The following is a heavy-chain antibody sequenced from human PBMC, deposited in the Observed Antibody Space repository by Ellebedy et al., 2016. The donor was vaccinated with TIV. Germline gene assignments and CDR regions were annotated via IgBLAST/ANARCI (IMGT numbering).Heavy chain of an antibody. D-gene: IGHD3-3*01. CDR3: ARGVLSGFGQHFDY. CDR1: GASVNSGTYS. J-gene: IGHJ4*02. Sequence: SETLSLXCSVSGASVNSGTYSWNWFRQPPGKGLEWIGYMYNSGRSKYNPSLKSRVTISVDSSKDQFSLNLQSVTAVDTALYYCARGVLSGFGQHFDYWGQGTLVTVS. V-gene: IGHV4-61*01. CDR2: MYNSGRS.